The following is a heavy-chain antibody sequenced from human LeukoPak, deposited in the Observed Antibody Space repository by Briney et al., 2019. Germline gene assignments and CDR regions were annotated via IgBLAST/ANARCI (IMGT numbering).Heavy chain of an antibody. CDR1: GYRFTSYW. Sequence: GGSLKISCKGSGYRFTSYWIGGVRQMPGKGLEWMGIIYPGDSDTRYSPSFQGQVTISADKSISTAYLQWSSLKASDTAMYYCARVVSSNWNYADFDYWGQGTLVTVSS. CDR3: ARVVSSNWNYADFDY. D-gene: IGHD1-7*01. J-gene: IGHJ4*02. V-gene: IGHV5-51*01. CDR2: IYPGDSDT.